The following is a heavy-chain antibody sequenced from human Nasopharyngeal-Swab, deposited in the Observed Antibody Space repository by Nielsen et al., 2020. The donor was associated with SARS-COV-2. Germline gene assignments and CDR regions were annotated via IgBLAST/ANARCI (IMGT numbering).Heavy chain of an antibody. V-gene: IGHV3-30-3*01. CDR1: GFTFSSYA. CDR3: ARVGVIYGSGAFDI. CDR2: ISYDGSNK. J-gene: IGHJ3*02. Sequence: GESLKISCAASGFTFSSYAMPWVRQAPGKGLEWVAVISYDGSNKYYADSVKGRFTISRDNSKNTLYLQMNSLRAEDTAVYYCARVGVIYGSGAFDIWGQGTMVTVSS. D-gene: IGHD3-10*01.